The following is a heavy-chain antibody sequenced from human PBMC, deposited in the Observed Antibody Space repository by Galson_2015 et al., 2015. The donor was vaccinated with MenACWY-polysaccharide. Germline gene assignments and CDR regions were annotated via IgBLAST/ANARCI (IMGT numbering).Heavy chain of an antibody. CDR3: AKTATAMYYYYGMDV. Sequence: SLRLSCAASGFTFSSYAMSWVRQAPGKGLEWVSAISGSGGSTYYADSVKGRFTISRDSSKNTLYLQMNSLRAEDTAVYYCAKTATAMYYYYGMDVWGQGTTVTVSS. J-gene: IGHJ6*02. V-gene: IGHV3-23*01. CDR1: GFTFSSYA. D-gene: IGHD5-18*01. CDR2: ISGSGGST.